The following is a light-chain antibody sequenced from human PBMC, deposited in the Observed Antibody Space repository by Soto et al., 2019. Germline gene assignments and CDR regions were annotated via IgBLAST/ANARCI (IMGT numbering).Light chain of an antibody. J-gene: IGLJ1*01. V-gene: IGLV2-8*01. CDR2: EVS. CDR3: SSYAGSNNSYV. CDR1: SSDVGGYNY. Sequence: QSVLTQPPSASGSPGQSVTISCTGTSSDVGGYNYVSWYQQHPGKAPKLMIYEVSKRPSGVPDRFSGSKSGNTASLTVSGLQAGDEADYYCSSYAGSNNSYVFGTGTKVTVL.